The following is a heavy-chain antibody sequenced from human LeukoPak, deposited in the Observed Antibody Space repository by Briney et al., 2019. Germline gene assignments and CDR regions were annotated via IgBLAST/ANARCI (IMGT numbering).Heavy chain of an antibody. Sequence: GGSLRLSCAASGFTFSNYAMSWVRQAPGKGLEWVSGVSGSGGGTYYADSVKGRFAISRDNSKNTLVLQMNSLKAEDTAAYYCARAGCSYCFDCWGQGTLVTVSS. CDR1: GFTFSNYA. J-gene: IGHJ4*02. CDR3: ARAGCSYCFDC. CDR2: VSGSGGGT. D-gene: IGHD2-15*01. V-gene: IGHV3-23*01.